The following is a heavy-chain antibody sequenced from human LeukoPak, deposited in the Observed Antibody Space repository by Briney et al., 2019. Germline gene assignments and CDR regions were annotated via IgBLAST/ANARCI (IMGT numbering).Heavy chain of an antibody. CDR3: ARGMAAAGDPDWFDP. V-gene: IGHV4-59*01. J-gene: IGHJ5*02. CDR2: IYYSGST. CDR1: GGSISGYY. D-gene: IGHD6-13*01. Sequence: PSETLSLTCTVSGGSISGYYWSWIRQPPGKGLDWIGYIYYSGSTNYNPSLKRRVTISVDTSKNQFSLNLNSVTAADTAVYYCARGMAAAGDPDWFDPWGQGALVTVSS.